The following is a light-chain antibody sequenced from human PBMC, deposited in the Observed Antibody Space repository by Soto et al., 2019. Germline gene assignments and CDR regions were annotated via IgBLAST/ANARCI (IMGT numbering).Light chain of an antibody. V-gene: IGKV4-1*01. Sequence: DIVMTQSPDSLAVSLGERATINCKSSQSVLYTSNNKNYLAWYQHKSGQPPKLLIYWASTRESGVPERFSGSGVGTDFTLTISSLQAEDAAVYYCQQYYSTPPTFGRGTKLEIK. CDR1: QSVLYTSNNKNY. J-gene: IGKJ2*01. CDR3: QQYYSTPPT. CDR2: WAS.